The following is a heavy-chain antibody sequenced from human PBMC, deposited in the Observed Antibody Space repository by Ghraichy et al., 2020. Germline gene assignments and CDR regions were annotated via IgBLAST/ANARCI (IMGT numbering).Heavy chain of an antibody. CDR3: ASHDLDTAPENFDY. Sequence: SVKVSCKASGGTFSSYTISWVRQAPGQGLEWMGRIIPILGIANYAQKFQGRVTITADKSTSTAYMELSSLRSEDTAVYYCASHDLDTAPENFDYWGQGTLVTVSS. CDR2: IIPILGIA. CDR1: GGTFSSYT. J-gene: IGHJ4*02. V-gene: IGHV1-69*02. D-gene: IGHD5-18*01.